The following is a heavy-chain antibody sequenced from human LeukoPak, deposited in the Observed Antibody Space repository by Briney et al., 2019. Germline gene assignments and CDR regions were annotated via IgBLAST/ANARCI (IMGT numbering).Heavy chain of an antibody. CDR1: GFTFSSHW. J-gene: IGHJ2*01. CDR2: IKHDGSER. CDR3: AREGTDSNDYHGYFDL. V-gene: IGHV3-7*01. Sequence: GGSLRLSCAASGFTFSSHWMTLVRQAPGKGLEWVANIKHDGSERYYGDSVKGRFTISRENARNSLYLEMNSLRAEDTAVYYCAREGTDSNDYHGYFDLWGRGTLVTVSS. D-gene: IGHD3-22*01.